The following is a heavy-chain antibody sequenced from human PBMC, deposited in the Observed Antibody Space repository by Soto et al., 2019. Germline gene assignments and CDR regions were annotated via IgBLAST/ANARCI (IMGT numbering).Heavy chain of an antibody. CDR3: ANPVGGDIVVVVAAPDY. CDR1: GFTFSSYA. V-gene: IGHV3-23*01. Sequence: EVQLLESGGGLVQPGGSLRLSCAASGFTFSSYAMSWVRQAPGKGLEWVSAISGSGGSTYYADSVKGRFTISRDNSKNTLYLQMNSLRAEDTAVYYCANPVGGDIVVVVAAPDYWGQGTLVTVSS. CDR2: ISGSGGST. J-gene: IGHJ4*02. D-gene: IGHD2-15*01.